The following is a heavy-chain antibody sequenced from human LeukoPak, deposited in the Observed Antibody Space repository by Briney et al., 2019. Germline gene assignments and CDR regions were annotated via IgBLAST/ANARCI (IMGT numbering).Heavy chain of an antibody. Sequence: GGSLRLSCAASGFTFSNYAMSWVRQAPGMGLEWVLAISGGGVTTYYADSVKGRFTISRDNSQNTLYLQMNSLRAEDTALYYCSRSLTGFFRGFDSWGQGALVTVSS. CDR2: ISGGGVTT. D-gene: IGHD3-9*01. CDR3: SRSLTGFFRGFDS. V-gene: IGHV3-23*01. CDR1: GFTFSNYA. J-gene: IGHJ4*02.